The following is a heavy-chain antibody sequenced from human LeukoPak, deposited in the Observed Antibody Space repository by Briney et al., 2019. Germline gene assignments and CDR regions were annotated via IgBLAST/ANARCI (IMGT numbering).Heavy chain of an antibody. J-gene: IGHJ4*02. CDR2: IKQDGSEK. CDR1: GFTFSSYW. V-gene: IGHV3-7*01. D-gene: IGHD6-6*01. Sequence: GGSLRLSCAASGFTFSSYWMSWVRQAPGKGLEWVANIKQDGSEKYYADSVWGRFTISRDNAKNSLYLQMNSLRVEDSAVYFCARENPFSSSSPMWYWGQGTLVTVSS. CDR3: ARENPFSSSSPMWY.